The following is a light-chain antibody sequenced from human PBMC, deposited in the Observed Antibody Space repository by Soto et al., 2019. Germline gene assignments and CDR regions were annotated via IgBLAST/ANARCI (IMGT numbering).Light chain of an antibody. Sequence: DIAMTQSPATLYVSPGERATLSCRASQSGGSTLAWYQQKPGQPPRLLVYGASTRATGIPARFSGSGSGTEFTLTISSLQSEDFAVYYCQQYNNWPPEYTFGQGTKLEIK. CDR3: QQYNNWPPEYT. V-gene: IGKV3-15*01. CDR2: GAS. J-gene: IGKJ2*01. CDR1: QSGGST.